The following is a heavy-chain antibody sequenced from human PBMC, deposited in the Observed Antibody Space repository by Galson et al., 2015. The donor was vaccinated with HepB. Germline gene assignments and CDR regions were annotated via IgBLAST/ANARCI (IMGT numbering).Heavy chain of an antibody. V-gene: IGHV3-30*18. CDR2: VSNDGNDK. J-gene: IGHJ6*02. CDR1: GFTFRNFA. CDR3: AKERSSISGVILVADSGMDV. D-gene: IGHD3-3*01. Sequence: SLRLSCAASGFTFRNFAINWVRQTPAKGLEWVAIVSNDGNDKFYPDSVKGRFTISRDNSNNTVFLYMNNLRPEDTAVYYCAKERSSISGVILVADSGMDVWGQGTTVTVSS.